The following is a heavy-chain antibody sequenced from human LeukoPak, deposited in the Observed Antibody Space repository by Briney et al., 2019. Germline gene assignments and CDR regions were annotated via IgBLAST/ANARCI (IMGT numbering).Heavy chain of an antibody. V-gene: IGHV4-59*01. CDR3: ARGPGSGTYWAFDY. D-gene: IGHD1-26*01. Sequence: SETLSLTCTVSGASISSYYWSWIRQPPGKGLEWIGYIYYSGYTNYNPSLKSRVTISVDTSKNQFSLKLSSVTAGDTAVYYCARGPGSGTYWAFDYWGQGTLVTVSS. J-gene: IGHJ4*02. CDR2: IYYSGYT. CDR1: GASISSYY.